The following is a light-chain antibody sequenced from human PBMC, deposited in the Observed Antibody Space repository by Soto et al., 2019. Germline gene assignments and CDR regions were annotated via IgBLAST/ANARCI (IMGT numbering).Light chain of an antibody. CDR2: AAS. Sequence: DIQMTQSPSSVSASVGDRVTITCRASQDIASWLAWYQQKPGKAPKFLIYAASSLQSGVPSRFSGSGSGTDFTLAISNLQAEDFATYYCQQANSFPFTFGPGTKVDIK. J-gene: IGKJ3*01. CDR1: QDIASW. CDR3: QQANSFPFT. V-gene: IGKV1-12*01.